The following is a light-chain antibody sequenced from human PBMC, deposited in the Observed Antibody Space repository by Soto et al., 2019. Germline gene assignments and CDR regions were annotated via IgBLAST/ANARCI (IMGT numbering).Light chain of an antibody. Sequence: DIQMTQSPSTLSASVGDRVTITCRASQSISSWLAWYQQKPGKAPKLLIYKASSLESGVPARFSGSGAGTESILTISSLQPDDFASYYFQQYNSYFRTFGQGTKVEIK. CDR1: QSISSW. CDR2: KAS. V-gene: IGKV1-5*03. J-gene: IGKJ1*01. CDR3: QQYNSYFRT.